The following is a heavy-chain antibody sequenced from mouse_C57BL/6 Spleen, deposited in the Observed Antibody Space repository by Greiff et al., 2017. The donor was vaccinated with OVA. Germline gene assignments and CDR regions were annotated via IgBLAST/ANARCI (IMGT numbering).Heavy chain of an antibody. CDR2: INPNTGST. D-gene: IGHD1-1*01. CDR3: ARSGVERFFDY. J-gene: IGHJ2*01. V-gene: IGHV1-26*01. Sequence: EVQLQQSGPELVKPGASVKISCKASGYTFTDYYMHWVKQSHGKSLEWIGDINPNTGSTSYNQKFKGKATLTVDKSSSTAYMELRSLTSEDSAVYCCARSGVERFFDYWGQGTTLTVSS. CDR1: GYTFTDYY.